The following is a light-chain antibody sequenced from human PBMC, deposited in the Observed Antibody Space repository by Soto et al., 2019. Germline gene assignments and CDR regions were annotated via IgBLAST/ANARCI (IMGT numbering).Light chain of an antibody. CDR1: QGIGSF. J-gene: IGKJ1*01. CDR3: QQFNSYPPT. V-gene: IGKV1-9*01. Sequence: DIQLTQSPPFLSASVGDRVTITCRASQGIGSFLAWYQQKPGKAPRLLIYSASTLQSGVSLRFSGSGSGTEFTLTISSLQSEDFATYYCQQFNSYPPTFGQGTKVEIK. CDR2: SAS.